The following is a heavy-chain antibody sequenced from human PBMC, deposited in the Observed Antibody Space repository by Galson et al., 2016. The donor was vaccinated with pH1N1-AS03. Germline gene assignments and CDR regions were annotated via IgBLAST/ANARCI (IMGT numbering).Heavy chain of an antibody. CDR3: YSSSWDDAFDI. J-gene: IGHJ3*02. CDR2: INSDGSST. CDR1: GFTFSSYW. D-gene: IGHD6-13*01. Sequence: SLRLSCAASGFTFSSYWMHWVRQAPGRGLVWVSRINSDGSSTSYADSVKGRFTIARNNAKNTLYLQMNSLRAADTAVYYCYSSSWDDAFDIWGQGTMVTVSS. V-gene: IGHV3-74*01.